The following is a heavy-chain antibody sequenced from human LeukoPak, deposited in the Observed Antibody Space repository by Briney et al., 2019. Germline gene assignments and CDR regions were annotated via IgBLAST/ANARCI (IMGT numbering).Heavy chain of an antibody. CDR1: GFTFSDYY. CDR2: IYYSGST. CDR3: VGRYGDYPDYYYMDF. J-gene: IGHJ6*03. V-gene: IGHV4-30-4*08. Sequence: LRLSCAASGFTFSDYYMSWIRRAPGKWLEWIGYIYYSGSTYYNPSLKSRVTISVDTSKNQFSLKLSSVTAAHRAGYYCVGRYGDYPDYYYMDFWGKGTTVTVSS. D-gene: IGHD4-17*01.